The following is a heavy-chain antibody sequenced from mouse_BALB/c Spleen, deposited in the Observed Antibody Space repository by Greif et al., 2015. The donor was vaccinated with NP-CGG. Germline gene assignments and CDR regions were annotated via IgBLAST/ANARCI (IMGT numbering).Heavy chain of an antibody. V-gene: IGHV5-6*01. CDR1: GFTFSSYG. D-gene: IGHD2-4*01. CDR3: ARQDYYDYDFDY. Sequence: VQLKDSGGDLVKPGGSLKLSCAASGFTFSSYGMSWVRQTPDKRLEWVATISSGGSYTYYPDSVKGRFTISRDNAKNTLYLQMSSLKSEDTAMYYCARQDYYDYDFDYWGQGATLTVSS. CDR2: ISSGGSYT. J-gene: IGHJ2*01.